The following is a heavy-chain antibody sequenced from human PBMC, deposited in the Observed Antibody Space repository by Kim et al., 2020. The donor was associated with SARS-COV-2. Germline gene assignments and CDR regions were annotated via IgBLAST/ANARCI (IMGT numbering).Heavy chain of an antibody. D-gene: IGHD5-18*01. Sequence: ADSVRGLFSTSRDNSKNTLYLQMPGLRAEDTAVYYCARSETRGYSYGSFDSWGQGTLVTVSS. V-gene: IGHV3-23*01. J-gene: IGHJ4*02. CDR3: ARSETRGYSYGSFDS.